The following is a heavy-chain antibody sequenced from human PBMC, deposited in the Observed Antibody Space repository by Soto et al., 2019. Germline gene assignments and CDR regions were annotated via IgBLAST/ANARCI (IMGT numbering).Heavy chain of an antibody. CDR1: GFPFSDAW. J-gene: IGHJ6*02. V-gene: IGHV3-15*01. D-gene: IGHD2-15*01. Sequence: GGSLRLSCAASGFPFSDAWIRWVRQPPGKGLEWVGRIKSNTDGGATDYAAPVKGRFTISRDDSKNTLYLQMNSLTTADTAVYYCAKGLWTVGHCTGGSCYDGMDVWGQGTTVTVSS. CDR3: AKGLWTVGHCTGGSCYDGMDV. CDR2: IKSNTDGGAT.